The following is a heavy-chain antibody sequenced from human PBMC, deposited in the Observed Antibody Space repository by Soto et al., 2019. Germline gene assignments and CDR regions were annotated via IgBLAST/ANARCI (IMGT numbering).Heavy chain of an antibody. V-gene: IGHV3-33*01. CDR2: IWYDGSNK. Sequence: GGSLRLSCAASGFTFSSYGMHWVRQAPGKGLEWVAVIWYDGSNKYYADSVKGRFTISRDNSKNTLYLQMNSLRAEDTAVYYCARDPMKLPVGGVIVIPDSPDYCYYGMDVWGQGTTVTVSS. D-gene: IGHD3-16*02. J-gene: IGHJ6*02. CDR3: ARDPMKLPVGGVIVIPDSPDYCYYGMDV. CDR1: GFTFSSYG.